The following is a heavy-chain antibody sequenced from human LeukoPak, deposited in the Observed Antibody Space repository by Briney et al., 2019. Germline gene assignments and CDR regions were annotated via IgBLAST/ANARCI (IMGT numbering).Heavy chain of an antibody. D-gene: IGHD5-18*01. Sequence: SETLSLTCTVSGGSISSSSYYWGWIRQPPGKGLEWIGRIYYSGSTYYNPSLKSRVTISVDTSKNQFSLKLSSVTAADTAVYYCAREPMVTSFDYWGQGTLVTVSS. V-gene: IGHV4-39*01. CDR1: GGSISSSSYY. CDR2: IYYSGST. J-gene: IGHJ4*02. CDR3: AREPMVTSFDY.